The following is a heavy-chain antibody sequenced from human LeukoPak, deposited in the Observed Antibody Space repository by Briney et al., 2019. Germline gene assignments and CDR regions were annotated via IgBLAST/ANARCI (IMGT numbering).Heavy chain of an antibody. CDR1: GFTFSSYA. CDR2: ISGSGEST. Sequence: GGSLRLSCAASGFTFSSYAMSWVRQAPGKGLEWVSAISGSGESTYYADSVKGRFTISRDNSKNTLYLQMNSLRAEDTAVYYCAKDPPKFTYYYGSGTNFDYWGQGTLVTVSS. J-gene: IGHJ4*02. D-gene: IGHD3-10*01. V-gene: IGHV3-23*01. CDR3: AKDPPKFTYYYGSGTNFDY.